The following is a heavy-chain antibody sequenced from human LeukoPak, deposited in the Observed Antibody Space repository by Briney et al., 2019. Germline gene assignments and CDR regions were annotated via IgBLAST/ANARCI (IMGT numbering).Heavy chain of an antibody. CDR3: ARASDGDYSNYFDY. J-gene: IGHJ4*02. V-gene: IGHV4-59*01. CDR2: IYYSGST. Sequence: SETLSLTCTVSGGSISGYYWSWIRQPPGKGLEWIGYIYYSGSTNYNPSLKSRVTISVDTSKNQFSLKLSSVTAADTAVYYCARASDGDYSNYFDYWGQGTLVTVSS. D-gene: IGHD4-17*01. CDR1: GGSISGYY.